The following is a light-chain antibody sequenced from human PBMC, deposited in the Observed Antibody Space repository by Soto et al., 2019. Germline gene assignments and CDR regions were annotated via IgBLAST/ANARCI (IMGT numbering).Light chain of an antibody. V-gene: IGLV2-14*01. Sequence: QSALTQPSSVSGSPGQSITISCTGTSSDVGFYKYVSWYQHHPGKAPKLMIYEVSNRPSGVSNRFSGSKSGNTASLNISGLQAEDEADYYCSSYTSSSPCVFGTGTKVTVL. CDR2: EVS. J-gene: IGLJ1*01. CDR1: SSDVGFYKY. CDR3: SSYTSSSPCV.